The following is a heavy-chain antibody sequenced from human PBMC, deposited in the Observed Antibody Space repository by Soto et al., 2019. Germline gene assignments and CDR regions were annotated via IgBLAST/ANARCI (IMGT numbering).Heavy chain of an antibody. D-gene: IGHD3-22*01. CDR2: ISHDGTNK. CDR1: GFTFSAYG. V-gene: IGHV3-30*18. Sequence: PGGSLRLSCEVSGFTFSAYGMHWVRQAPGKGLEWVAAISHDGTNKNYGDSVKGRFTISRDNSKKTLYLQMNSLRPEDTALYYCAKDEYYYSRSGYYIFDSWGQGTLVT. CDR3: AKDEYYYSRSGYYIFDS. J-gene: IGHJ4*02.